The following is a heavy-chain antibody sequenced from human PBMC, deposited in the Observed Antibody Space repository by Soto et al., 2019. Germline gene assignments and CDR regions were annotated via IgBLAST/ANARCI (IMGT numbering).Heavy chain of an antibody. V-gene: IGHV1-2*02. J-gene: IGHJ3*01. Sequence: QLHLVQSGAVVKKPGASVTVSCSASGYPVTAYYMHWVRQAPGRGLEWMGGINPPTGAAKYTQTLQGRAPTDRVPTTSTASIHPTGPTCAVKAFRFCASRSRVGVPGPAALDLWGQGTLVTVSS. D-gene: IGHD3-3*01. CDR1: GYPVTAYY. CDR2: INPPTGAA. CDR3: ASRSRVGVPGPAALDL.